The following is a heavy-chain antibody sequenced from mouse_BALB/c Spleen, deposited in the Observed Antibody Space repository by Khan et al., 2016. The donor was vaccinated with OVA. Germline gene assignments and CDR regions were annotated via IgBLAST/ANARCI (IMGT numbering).Heavy chain of an antibody. CDR3: ARGNWQSYYFDY. CDR2: INHYNGGT. V-gene: IGHV1S136*01. Sequence: EVQLQQSGPELVKPGASVKMSCKPSGYIFTNYVLHWVKQKPGQGLEWIGYINHYNGGTKYNEKFKGKATLASDKSSITAYMELSSLTSEDSAVYYCARGNWQSYYFDYWGQGTTLTLSS. J-gene: IGHJ2*01. D-gene: IGHD4-1*01. CDR1: GYIFTNYV.